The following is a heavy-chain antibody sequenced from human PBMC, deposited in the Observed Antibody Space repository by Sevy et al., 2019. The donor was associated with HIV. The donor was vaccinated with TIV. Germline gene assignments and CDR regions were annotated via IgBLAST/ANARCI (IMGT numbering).Heavy chain of an antibody. Sequence: ASVKVSCKASGGTFSSYAISWVRQAPGQGLEWMGGIIPIFGTANYAQKFQGRVTITADESTSTAYMELSSLRSEDTAVYYCASFLPYSSREYFQHWGQGTLATVSS. CDR2: IIPIFGTA. CDR1: GGTFSSYA. D-gene: IGHD5-12*01. V-gene: IGHV1-69*13. CDR3: ASFLPYSSREYFQH. J-gene: IGHJ1*01.